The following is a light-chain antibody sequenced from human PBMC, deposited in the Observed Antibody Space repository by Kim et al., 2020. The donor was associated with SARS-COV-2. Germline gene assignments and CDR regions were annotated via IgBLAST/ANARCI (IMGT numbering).Light chain of an antibody. Sequence: ASVGDRVTITCRPSQNIGKFLNWYQQKPGGAPKLLIDGVSSLRSGVPSRFSGSGSATDFSLTISSLQPEDFATYYCQQSYNTPPTFGQGTKVDIK. V-gene: IGKV1-39*01. CDR3: QQSYNTPPT. J-gene: IGKJ1*01. CDR1: QNIGKF. CDR2: GVS.